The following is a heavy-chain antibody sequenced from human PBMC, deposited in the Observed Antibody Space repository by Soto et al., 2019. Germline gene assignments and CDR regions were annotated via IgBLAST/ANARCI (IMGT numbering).Heavy chain of an antibody. J-gene: IGHJ6*02. CDR2: IVPAFGTP. CDR3: ARGATIFGVAAYSYYEMEV. Sequence: QVQLVQSVAEVKKPGSSVKVSCRASGGTFSNYAISWVRQAPGQGLEWMGGIVPAFGTPNYAQNLQGRITITADVSMTTVYLDLSSLRSEDTAVYYCARGATIFGVAAYSYYEMEVWGQGTTVTVSS. D-gene: IGHD3-3*01. V-gene: IGHV1-69*01. CDR1: GGTFSNYA.